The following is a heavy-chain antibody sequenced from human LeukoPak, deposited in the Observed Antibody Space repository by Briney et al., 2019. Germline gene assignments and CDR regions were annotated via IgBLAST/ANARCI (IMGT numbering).Heavy chain of an antibody. CDR1: VYTFTRYY. J-gene: IGHJ3*02. V-gene: IGHV1-46*01. CDR2: INPSGGSA. CDR3: ARALGGPLWFGELSNDAFDI. Sequence: GSVKVSCKASVYTFTRYYMHWVRQAPGQGREWMGIINPSGGSARYAQKFQGRVTMTRDTSTSTVYMEVSSLRSEDTAVYYCARALGGPLWFGELSNDAFDIWGQGTMVTVSS. D-gene: IGHD3-10*01.